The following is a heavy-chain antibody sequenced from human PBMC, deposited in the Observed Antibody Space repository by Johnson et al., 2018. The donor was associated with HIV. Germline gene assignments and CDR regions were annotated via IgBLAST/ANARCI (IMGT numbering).Heavy chain of an antibody. V-gene: IGHV3-30*04. CDR3: ARDKDYGGNHDAFDI. J-gene: IGHJ3*02. Sequence: QVQLVESGGGVVQPGRSLRLSCAASGFTFSSYAMHWVRQAPGKGLEWVAVISYDGSNKYYADSVKGRFTISRDNSKNTLYLQMNSLRVEDAAVYYCARDKDYGGNHDAFDIWGQGTMVTVSS. CDR2: ISYDGSNK. D-gene: IGHD4-23*01. CDR1: GFTFSSYA.